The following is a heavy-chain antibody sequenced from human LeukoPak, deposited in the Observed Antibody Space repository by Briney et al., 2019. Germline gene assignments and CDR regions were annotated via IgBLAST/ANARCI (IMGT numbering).Heavy chain of an antibody. Sequence: GGSLRLSCAASGFTFSSYSMNWVRQAPGKGLEWVSSISSSSSYIYYADSVKGRFTISRDNAKNSLFLQINSLRAEDTAVYYCAREAMGYYFDYWGQGTLVTVSS. V-gene: IGHV3-21*01. CDR2: ISSSSSYI. J-gene: IGHJ4*02. CDR1: GFTFSSYS. CDR3: AREAMGYYFDY. D-gene: IGHD5-18*01.